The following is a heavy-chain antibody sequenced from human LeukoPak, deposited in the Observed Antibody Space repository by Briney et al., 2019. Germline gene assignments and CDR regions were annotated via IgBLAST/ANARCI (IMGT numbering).Heavy chain of an antibody. CDR2: ITDSGDST. J-gene: IGHJ5*02. V-gene: IGHV3-23*01. Sequence: PGGSLRLSCAVSGGTVSGDNLCWGRQAPGKGLEWVSSITDSGDSTVYADSVKGRFTISRDNYKNTIYLQMNSLRAEDMALYYCSKLDQRSPSTWGQGTLVTVSS. CDR1: GGTVSGDN. CDR3: SKLDQRSPST. D-gene: IGHD1/OR15-1a*01.